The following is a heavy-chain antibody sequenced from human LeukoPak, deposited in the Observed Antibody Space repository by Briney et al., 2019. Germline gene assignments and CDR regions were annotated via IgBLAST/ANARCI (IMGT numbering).Heavy chain of an antibody. D-gene: IGHD3-3*01. CDR1: GGSISSGGYY. J-gene: IGHJ5*02. Sequence: SQTLSLTCTVSGGSISSGGYYWSWIRQPPGKGLEWIGSIYYSGSTYYNPSLKSRVTISVDTSKNQFSLKLSSVTAADTAVYYCARHSRYDFWSGNWFDPWGQGTLVTVSS. CDR3: ARHSRYDFWSGNWFDP. V-gene: IGHV4-39*01. CDR2: IYYSGST.